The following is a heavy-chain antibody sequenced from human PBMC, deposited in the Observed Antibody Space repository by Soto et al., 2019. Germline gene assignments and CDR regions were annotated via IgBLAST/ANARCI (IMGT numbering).Heavy chain of an antibody. V-gene: IGHV3-33*01. J-gene: IGHJ6*02. CDR2: IWYEGTNK. D-gene: IGHD6-13*01. Sequence: QVQLVESGGGVVQPGRSLSLSCAASGFTLSSYGMHWVRQAPGKGLEWVAVIWYEGTNKYYADSVKGRFTISRDNSKNTLYLQMNSLRAEDTAVYYCARDRGAAAGTRYYYGMDVWRQGTTVTVSS. CDR3: ARDRGAAAGTRYYYGMDV. CDR1: GFTLSSYG.